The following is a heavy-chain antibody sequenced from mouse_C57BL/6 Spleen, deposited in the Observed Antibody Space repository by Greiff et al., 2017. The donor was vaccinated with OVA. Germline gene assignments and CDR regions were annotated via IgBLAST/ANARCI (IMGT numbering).Heavy chain of an antibody. CDR3: ANHYDEDGMDY. CDR1: GYTFTGYY. J-gene: IGHJ4*01. CDR2: INPSTGGT. V-gene: IGHV1-42*01. Sequence: EVPLQQSGPELVKPGASVKISCKASGYTFTGYYMHWVKQSPEKGLEWIGEINPSTGGTTYNQQFKAKATLTVDKASSKAYMQLTSLTSEDTAVYYCANHYDEDGMDYWGQGTSVTVSS. D-gene: IGHD1-2*01.